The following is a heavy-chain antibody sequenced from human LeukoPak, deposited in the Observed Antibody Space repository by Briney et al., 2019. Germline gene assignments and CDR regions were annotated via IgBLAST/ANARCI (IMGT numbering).Heavy chain of an antibody. Sequence: PGGSLRLSRAASGFILSTFAMHWVRQVPGKGLEWVALISYDGNFRNYADSVKGRFTISRDNSKNTEHLQMNSLGAEDTAVYYCARRAPPGGIVYGFHFRGQGTMVTVSS. J-gene: IGHJ3*01. V-gene: IGHV3-30*04. CDR2: ISYDGNFR. D-gene: IGHD3-16*02. CDR1: GFILSTFA. CDR3: ARRAPPGGIVYGFHF.